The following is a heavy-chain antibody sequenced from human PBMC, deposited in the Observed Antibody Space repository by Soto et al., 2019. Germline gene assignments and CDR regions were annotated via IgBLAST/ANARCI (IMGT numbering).Heavy chain of an antibody. J-gene: IGHJ3*02. CDR1: GYTFTSYY. Sequence: QVQLVQSGAEVKKPGASVKVSCKASGYTFTSYYMHWVRQAPGQGLEWMGIINPSGGSTSYAQKFQGRVTMTRDTSTSKVYMELSSLRSEDTAVYYCARGEFDGYSYGYTPIDAFDIWGQGTMVTVSS. D-gene: IGHD5-18*01. CDR2: INPSGGST. CDR3: ARGEFDGYSYGYTPIDAFDI. V-gene: IGHV1-46*01.